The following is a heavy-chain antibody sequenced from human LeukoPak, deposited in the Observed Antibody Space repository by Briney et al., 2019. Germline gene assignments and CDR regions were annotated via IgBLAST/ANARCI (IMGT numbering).Heavy chain of an antibody. J-gene: IGHJ4*02. CDR3: ARDRGSGSYYLAYFDY. CDR2: ISSSSSYI. V-gene: IGHV3-21*01. D-gene: IGHD3-10*01. CDR1: GFTFSSYS. Sequence: GGSLRLSCAASGFTFSSYSMNWVRQAPGKGLEWVSSISSSSSYIYYADSVKGRFTISRDNAKNSLYLQMNSLRAEDTAVYYCARDRGSGSYYLAYFDYWGQGTLVTVSS.